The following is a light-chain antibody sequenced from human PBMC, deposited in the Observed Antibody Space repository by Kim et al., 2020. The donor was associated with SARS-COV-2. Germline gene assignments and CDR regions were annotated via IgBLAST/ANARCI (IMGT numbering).Light chain of an antibody. V-gene: IGKV1-5*03. CDR1: RYITRR. CDR2: KAS. J-gene: IGKJ1*01. CDR3: QQYDTYPWT. Sequence: GDRVTITCRGSRYITRRLAWYQQKPGKAPKVLISKASTLESGVPSTFSGSGSGTDFTLTISSLQPDDFATYYCQQYDTYPWTFGQGTKVDIK.